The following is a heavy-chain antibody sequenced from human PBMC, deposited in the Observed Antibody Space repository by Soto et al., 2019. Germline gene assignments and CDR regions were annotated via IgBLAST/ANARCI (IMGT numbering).Heavy chain of an antibody. Sequence: PSETLSLTCTVSGGSISSGDYYWSWIRQPPGKGLEWIGYIYYSGSTYYNPSLKSQVTISVDTSKNQFSLKLSSVTAADTAVYYCARAPYYYDSSGYYPIDYWGQGTLVTVSS. CDR3: ARAPYYYDSSGYYPIDY. J-gene: IGHJ4*02. D-gene: IGHD3-22*01. CDR1: GGSISSGDYY. V-gene: IGHV4-30-4*01. CDR2: IYYSGST.